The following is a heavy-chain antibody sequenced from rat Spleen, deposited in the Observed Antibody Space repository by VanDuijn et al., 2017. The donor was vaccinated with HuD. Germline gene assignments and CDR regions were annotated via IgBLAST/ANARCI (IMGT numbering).Heavy chain of an antibody. D-gene: IGHD1-9*01. CDR2: ISYDGSST. V-gene: IGHV5-29*01. Sequence: EVQLVESDGGLVQPGRSLKLSCAASGFTFSDYYMAWVRQAPTKGLEWVATISYDGSSTYYRDSVKGRFTISRDNAKSTLYLQMDSLRSEDTATYYCAKPRGYGYTGYYFDYWGQGVMVTVSS. J-gene: IGHJ2*01. CDR3: AKPRGYGYTGYYFDY. CDR1: GFTFSDYY.